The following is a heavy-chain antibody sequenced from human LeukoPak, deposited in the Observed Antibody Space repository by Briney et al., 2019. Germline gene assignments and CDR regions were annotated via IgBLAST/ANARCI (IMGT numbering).Heavy chain of an antibody. D-gene: IGHD2-15*01. CDR3: ARASGGGSLDY. CDR2: ISSYSGNT. CDR1: GYTFSSYA. Sequence: ASVKASCKASGYTFSSYAITWVRQAPGQGLEWMGWISSYSGNTNYAQKFQGRVTMTTDTSTSTAYMELRSLRSDDTAVYYRARASGGGSLDYWGQGTLVTVSS. J-gene: IGHJ4*02. V-gene: IGHV1-18*01.